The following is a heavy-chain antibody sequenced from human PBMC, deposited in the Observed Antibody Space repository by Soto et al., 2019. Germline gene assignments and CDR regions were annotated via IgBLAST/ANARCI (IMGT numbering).Heavy chain of an antibody. J-gene: IGHJ1*01. CDR2: ISGSGGST. Sequence: TGGSLRLSSTSSGLPFRSYAMSWVRQATGKGLEWVSVISGSGGSTYYADSVKGRFTISRDNSKNTLYLQMNSLRAEDTAVYYCAKVFTTMVRGGPAEYFQHWGQGTLVTVSS. CDR3: AKVFTTMVRGGPAEYFQH. V-gene: IGHV3-23*01. CDR1: GLPFRSYA. D-gene: IGHD3-10*01.